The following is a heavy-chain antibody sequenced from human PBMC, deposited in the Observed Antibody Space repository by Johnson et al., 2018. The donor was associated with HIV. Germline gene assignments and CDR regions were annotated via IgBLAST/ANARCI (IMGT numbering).Heavy chain of an antibody. Sequence: VQLVESGGGSIQPGGSLRLSCAASGFSISYDYMSWVRQAPGKGLEWVSTIYSGGNTYHADSVMGRFTISRDKSENTVYLQMNRLRAEDTPVYFCARAYSDISGYYPHAFHVWGQGTVVIVSS. J-gene: IGHJ3*01. CDR2: IYSGGNT. V-gene: IGHV3-53*01. D-gene: IGHD3-22*01. CDR3: ARAYSDISGYYPHAFHV. CDR1: GFSISYDY.